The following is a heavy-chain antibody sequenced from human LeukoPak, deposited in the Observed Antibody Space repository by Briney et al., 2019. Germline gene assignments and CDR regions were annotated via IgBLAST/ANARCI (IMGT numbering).Heavy chain of an antibody. V-gene: IGHV3-23*01. Sequence: GGSLRLSCAASGFTFRNCAMSWVRQAPGKGLEWVSGISGTGYNTYYADSMKGRFTISRDNSKNTLYLQMNSLGAEDTAVYYCAKHVSGSLFYFDYWGQRTLVTVSS. J-gene: IGHJ4*02. D-gene: IGHD3-10*01. CDR3: AKHVSGSLFYFDY. CDR1: GFTFRNCA. CDR2: ISGTGYNT.